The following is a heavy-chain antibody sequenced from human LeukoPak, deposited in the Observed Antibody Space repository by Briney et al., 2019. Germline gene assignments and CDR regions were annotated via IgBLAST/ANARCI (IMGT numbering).Heavy chain of an antibody. CDR3: ATALWFGELDWFDP. CDR1: GYTFTGYY. J-gene: IGHJ5*02. D-gene: IGHD3-10*01. V-gene: IGHV1-2*02. CDR2: FNPNSGGT. Sequence: GASVKVSCKASGYTFTGYYMHWVRQAPGQGLEWMGWFNPNSGGTNYAQKFQGRVTMTRDTSISTAYMELSRLRSDDTAVYYCATALWFGELDWFDPWGQGTLVTVSS.